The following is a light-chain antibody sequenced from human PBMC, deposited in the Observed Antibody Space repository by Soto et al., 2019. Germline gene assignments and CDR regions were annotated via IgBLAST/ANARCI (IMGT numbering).Light chain of an antibody. CDR2: GAS. V-gene: IGKV3-20*01. CDR3: QQYGNSPLT. Sequence: EIVLTQPPGTLSLSPGESATLSCRASQSVSSSYLAWYQQRPGQPPRLLIYGASNRATGIPDRFSGSGSGTDFTLTISRLEPEDFAVYFCQQYGNSPLTFGGGTKVDIK. J-gene: IGKJ4*01. CDR1: QSVSSSY.